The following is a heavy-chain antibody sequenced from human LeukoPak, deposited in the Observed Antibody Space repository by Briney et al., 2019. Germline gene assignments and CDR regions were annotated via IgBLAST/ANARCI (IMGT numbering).Heavy chain of an antibody. CDR2: INHSGST. CDR1: GGSFSGYY. V-gene: IGHV4-34*01. D-gene: IGHD3-3*01. J-gene: IGHJ4*02. Sequence: SETLSLTCAVYGGSFSGYYWSWIRQPPGKGLEWIGEINHSGSTNYNPSLKSRVTISVDTSKNQFSLKLSSVTAADTAVYYCARSTYYDFWREGIFDYWSQGTLVTVSS. CDR3: ARSTYYDFWREGIFDY.